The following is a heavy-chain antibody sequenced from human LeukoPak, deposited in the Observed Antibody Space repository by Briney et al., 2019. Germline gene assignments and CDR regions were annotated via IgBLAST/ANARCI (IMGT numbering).Heavy chain of an antibody. V-gene: IGHV3-7*01. Sequence: GGSLRLSCAVSGFTFSGFWMSWSRQAPGKGLEWVASINSDGSEGYYADVVKGRFTISRDNSKNTLYLQMSSLRAEDTAVYYCVKDYYYGDHREPPCWGQGTLVTVSS. J-gene: IGHJ4*02. CDR2: INSDGSEG. D-gene: IGHD4-17*01. CDR1: GFTFSGFW. CDR3: VKDYYYGDHREPPC.